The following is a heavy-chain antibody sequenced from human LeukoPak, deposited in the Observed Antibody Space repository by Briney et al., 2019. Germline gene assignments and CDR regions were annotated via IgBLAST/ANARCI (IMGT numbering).Heavy chain of an antibody. CDR2: IIPIFGTA. Sequence: SVKVSCKASGGTFSSYAISWVRQAPGQGLEWMGGIIPIFGTANYAQKFQGRVTITADKSTSTAYMELSRLRSDNTAVYYCARDLYGGTSATFDYWGQGTLVTVSS. D-gene: IGHD4-23*01. J-gene: IGHJ4*02. CDR3: ARDLYGGTSATFDY. CDR1: GGTFSSYA. V-gene: IGHV1-69*06.